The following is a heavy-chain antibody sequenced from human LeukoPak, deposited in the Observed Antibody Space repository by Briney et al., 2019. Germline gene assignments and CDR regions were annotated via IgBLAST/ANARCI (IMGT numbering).Heavy chain of an antibody. CDR1: GGSISSYY. J-gene: IGHJ4*02. V-gene: IGHV4-59*01. Sequence: SETLSLTCTVSGGSISSYYWSWIRKPPGKGLEWIGYIYYSGSTNYNPSLKSRVTISVDTSKNQFSLKLSSVTAADTAVYYCASLSGSYYRTFDYWGQGTLVTVSS. CDR3: ASLSGSYYRTFDY. D-gene: IGHD1-26*01. CDR2: IYYSGST.